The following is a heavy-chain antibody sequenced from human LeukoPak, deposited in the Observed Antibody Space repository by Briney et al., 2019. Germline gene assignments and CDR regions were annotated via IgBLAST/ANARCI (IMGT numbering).Heavy chain of an antibody. CDR1: GFTFSSYG. V-gene: IGHV3-30*02. J-gene: IGHJ4*02. CDR3: ANTIWNDERAFGY. D-gene: IGHD1-1*01. CDR2: IRYDGSNK. Sequence: GGSLRLSCAASGFTFSSYGMHWVRQAPGKGLEWVAFIRYDGSNKYYGDFVEGRFTISRDNYKSTLYLQMSSLRAEDTAVYYCANTIWNDERAFGYWGQGTLVSVSS.